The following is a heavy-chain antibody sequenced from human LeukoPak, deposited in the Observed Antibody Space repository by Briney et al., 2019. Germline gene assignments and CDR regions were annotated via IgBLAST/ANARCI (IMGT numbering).Heavy chain of an antibody. J-gene: IGHJ4*02. CDR1: GFIFRICA. D-gene: IGHD1-7*01. V-gene: IGHV3-64*01. CDR3: ARAPAHNWNYSPDYYFDY. CDR2: NSCQEGST. Sequence: GGSLRLFHAVSGFIFRICAVLGARHAWGRGWVYGSANSCQEGSTHYANSVKGRFTISRDNPKNTLYLQTGSLRAEDMAVYYCARAPAHNWNYSPDYYFDYWGQRTLVTVSS.